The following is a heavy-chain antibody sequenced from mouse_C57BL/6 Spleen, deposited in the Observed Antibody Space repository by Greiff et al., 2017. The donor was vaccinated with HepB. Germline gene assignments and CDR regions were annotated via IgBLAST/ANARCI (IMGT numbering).Heavy chain of an antibody. D-gene: IGHD2-5*01. Sequence: VQLKESGGGLVKPGGSLKLVCAASGFTFSSYAMSWVRQTPEKRLEWVATISDGGSYTYYPDKVKGRITISRDNAKNNLYLQMSHLKSEDTAMYYCARDDSNLYYYAMDYWGQGTSVTVSS. CDR3: ARDDSNLYYYAMDY. CDR1: GFTFSSYA. V-gene: IGHV5-4*01. J-gene: IGHJ4*01. CDR2: ISDGGSYT.